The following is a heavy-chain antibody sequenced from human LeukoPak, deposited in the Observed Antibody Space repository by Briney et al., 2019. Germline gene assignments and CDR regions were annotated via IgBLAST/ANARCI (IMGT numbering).Heavy chain of an antibody. J-gene: IGHJ4*02. CDR2: IYYSGST. CDR1: GGSISSYY. CDR3: ARQYSSSWIDY. D-gene: IGHD6-13*01. V-gene: IGHV4-59*08. Sequence: SETLSLTCTVSGGSISSYYWSWIRQPPGKGLEWIGYIYYSGSTNYNPSLKSRVTISVDTSKNQFSLKLSSVTAADTAVYYCARQYSSSWIDYWGQGTLVTVFS.